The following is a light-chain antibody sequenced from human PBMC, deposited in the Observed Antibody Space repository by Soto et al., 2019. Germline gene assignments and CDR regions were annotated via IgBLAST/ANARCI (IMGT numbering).Light chain of an antibody. Sequence: DIQMTQSPSSLSASVGARLTITCRASQGISNYSAWYQQKPGKVPKLLIYAASTLQSGVPSRFSGSGFGTDFTLIMSRLLPEYVATCCGHNYNGAPRTLGQGTKVDIK. CDR3: HNYNGAPRT. J-gene: IGKJ1*01. V-gene: IGKV1-27*01. CDR2: AAS. CDR1: QGISNY.